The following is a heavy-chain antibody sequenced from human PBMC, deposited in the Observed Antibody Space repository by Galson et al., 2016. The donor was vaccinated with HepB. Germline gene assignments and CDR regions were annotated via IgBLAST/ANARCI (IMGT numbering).Heavy chain of an antibody. V-gene: IGHV4-59*01. CDR2: VYSSGST. D-gene: IGHD5-12*01. J-gene: IGHJ4*02. Sequence: QIQLQESGPGRVKPSETLSLTCSVSGDSISSYFWSWIRQPPGKGLEWIGYVYSSGSTIYNPSLQSRVTMSVDTSKNQFSLNLESVTAADTAVFYCARLRYSGNFDFWGEGTLVTVSS. CDR3: ARLRYSGNFDF. CDR1: GDSISSYF.